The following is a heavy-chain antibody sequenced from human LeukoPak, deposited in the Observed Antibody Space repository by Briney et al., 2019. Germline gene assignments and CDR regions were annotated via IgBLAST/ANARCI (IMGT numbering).Heavy chain of an antibody. CDR3: ARYYYDSSGYYWGNWFDP. D-gene: IGHD3-22*01. J-gene: IGHJ5*02. V-gene: IGHV4-4*07. CDR2: IYTSGST. Sequence: SETLSLTCIVSGGSISSYYWSWIRQPAGKGLEWIGRIYTSGSTNYNPSLKSRVTMSVATSKNQFSLKLSSVTAADTAVYYCARYYYDSSGYYWGNWFDPWGQGTLVTVSS. CDR1: GGSISSYY.